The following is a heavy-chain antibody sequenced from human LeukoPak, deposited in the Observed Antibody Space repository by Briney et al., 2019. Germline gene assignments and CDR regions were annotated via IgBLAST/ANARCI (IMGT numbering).Heavy chain of an antibody. CDR3: ARDYGGTFEY. V-gene: IGHV3-53*01. CDR2: IYSGGST. CDR1: GFTVSSNY. D-gene: IGHD4-23*01. Sequence: PGGSLRLSCAASGFTVSSNYMSWVRQAPGKGLEWVSVIYSGGSTYYADSVKGRFTISRDNAKNSLYLQMNSLRADDTAVYYCARDYGGTFEYWGQGTLVTVSS. J-gene: IGHJ4*02.